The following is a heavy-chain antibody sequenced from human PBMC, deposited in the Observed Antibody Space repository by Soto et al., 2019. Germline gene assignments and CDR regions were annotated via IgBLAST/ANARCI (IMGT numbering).Heavy chain of an antibody. Sequence: EVQLVESGGGLVQPGRSLRLSCAASGFTFDDYAMHWVRQAPGKGLEWVSGISWNSGNIAYADSVKGRFTISRDNAKNTLYLQMNSLRAEDTALYYCVKALGRELLIYYGMDVWGQGTTVTVSS. CDR2: ISWNSGNI. V-gene: IGHV3-9*01. CDR1: GFTFDDYA. D-gene: IGHD3-10*01. J-gene: IGHJ6*02. CDR3: VKALGRELLIYYGMDV.